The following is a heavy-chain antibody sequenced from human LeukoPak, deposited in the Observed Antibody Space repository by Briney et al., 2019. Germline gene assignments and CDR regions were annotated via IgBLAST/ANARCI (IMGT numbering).Heavy chain of an antibody. CDR3: ARGPTYYYDSTSDYGMDV. CDR1: GFTFSSYW. V-gene: IGHV3-7*01. J-gene: IGHJ6*02. D-gene: IGHD3-22*01. CDR2: IKQDGSEK. Sequence: PGGSLRLSCAASGFTFSSYWMSWVRQAPGKGLEWVANIKQDGSEKYYVDSVKGRFTISRDNAKNSLYLQMNSLRAEDTAVYYCARGPTYYYDSTSDYGMDVWGQGTTVTVSS.